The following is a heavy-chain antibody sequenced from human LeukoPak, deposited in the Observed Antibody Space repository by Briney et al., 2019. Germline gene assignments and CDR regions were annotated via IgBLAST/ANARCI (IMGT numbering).Heavy chain of an antibody. J-gene: IGHJ4*02. CDR2: IYYSGST. D-gene: IGHD4-23*01. V-gene: IGHV4-59*01. Sequence: SETLSLTCTVSGGSISSYYWSWIRQPPGKGLEWIGYIYYSGSTNYNPSLKSRVTISVDTSKNQFSLKLSSVTAADTAVYYCARRVRGAYFDYWGQGTLVTVSS. CDR1: GGSISSYY. CDR3: ARRVRGAYFDY.